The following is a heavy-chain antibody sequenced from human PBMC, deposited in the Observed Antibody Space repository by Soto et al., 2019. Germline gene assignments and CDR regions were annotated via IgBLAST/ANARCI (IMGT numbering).Heavy chain of an antibody. Sequence: EVQLVESGGGLVKPGGSLRLSCAASGFTFSNAWMNWVRQAPGKGLEWVGSIKSKTDGGTTDYAATVKGRFTISRDDSKNTLYRQINSLKTEDTAVDYCTTVPDDFWSGWFVDYWGQGTLVTVSS. J-gene: IGHJ4*02. CDR3: TTVPDDFWSGWFVDY. V-gene: IGHV3-15*07. CDR2: IKSKTDGGTT. D-gene: IGHD3-3*01. CDR1: GFTFSNAW.